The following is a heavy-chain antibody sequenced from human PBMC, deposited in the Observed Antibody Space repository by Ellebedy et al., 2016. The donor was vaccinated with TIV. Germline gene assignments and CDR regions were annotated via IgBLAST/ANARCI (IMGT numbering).Heavy chain of an antibody. CDR2: IGTAGDT. V-gene: IGHV3-13*01. Sequence: GESLKISCAASGFTFSNYDMHWVRQATGKGLEWVSAIGTAGDTYYPDSVKGRFTISRENAKNSFYLQMNSLRAGDTAVYYCVREGNYGTNMDPFDIWGQGTMVTVSS. CDR3: VREGNYGTNMDPFDI. D-gene: IGHD4/OR15-4a*01. J-gene: IGHJ3*02. CDR1: GFTFSNYD.